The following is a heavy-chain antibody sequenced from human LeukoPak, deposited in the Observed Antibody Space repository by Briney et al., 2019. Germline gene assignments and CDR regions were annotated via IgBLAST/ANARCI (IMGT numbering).Heavy chain of an antibody. CDR3: ASQYYYDSSGFYYYYMDV. CDR2: LNSSSSYI. J-gene: IGHJ6*03. Sequence: PGGSLSLSCAATGVHFRSYSMNRVRQGPGKGLEWVSSLNSSSSYIYYADSVKGRFTISRDNAKNSLYLQMNSLRAEDTAVYYCASQYYYDSSGFYYYYMDVWGKGTTVTVSS. CDR1: GVHFRSYS. V-gene: IGHV3-21*01. D-gene: IGHD3-22*01.